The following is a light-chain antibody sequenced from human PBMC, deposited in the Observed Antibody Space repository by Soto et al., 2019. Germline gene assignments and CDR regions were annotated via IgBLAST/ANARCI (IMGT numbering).Light chain of an antibody. V-gene: IGKV3-20*01. CDR1: QSVSSN. CDR3: QQYASSPIT. CDR2: VAS. Sequence: EIVMTQSPATLSVSPGERATLSCRASQSVSSNLAWYQQKPGQAPRLLIYVASSRATGIPGRFSGSGSGTDFTLTISRLEPEDFAVYYCQQYASSPITFGQGTRLEIK. J-gene: IGKJ5*01.